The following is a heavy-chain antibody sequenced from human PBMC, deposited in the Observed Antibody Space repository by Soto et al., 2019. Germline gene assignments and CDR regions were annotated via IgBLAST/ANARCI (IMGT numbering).Heavy chain of an antibody. J-gene: IGHJ5*02. D-gene: IGHD3-22*01. Sequence: ASLKISCRTCGDRFTSYWIAWVRQMPGKGLEWMGIIFPSDSDTRYSPSFQGQVTISADRSTSTVFLQWASLKASDTAVYFCARKDKSGYFNWFDPWGQGTLVTGPS. CDR3: ARKDKSGYFNWFDP. CDR2: IFPSDSDT. V-gene: IGHV5-51*01. CDR1: GDRFTSYW.